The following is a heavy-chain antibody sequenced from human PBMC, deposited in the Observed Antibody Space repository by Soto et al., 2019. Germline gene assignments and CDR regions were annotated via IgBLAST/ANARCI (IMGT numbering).Heavy chain of an antibody. Sequence: SETLSLTCTVSGGSISSYYWSWIRQPPGKGLEWIGYIYYSGSTNYNPSLKSRVTISVDTSKNQFSLKLSSVTAADTAVYYCARRMAARPVRAFDIWGQGTMVTVSS. D-gene: IGHD6-6*01. J-gene: IGHJ3*02. CDR1: GGSISSYY. CDR3: ARRMAARPVRAFDI. CDR2: IYYSGST. V-gene: IGHV4-59*01.